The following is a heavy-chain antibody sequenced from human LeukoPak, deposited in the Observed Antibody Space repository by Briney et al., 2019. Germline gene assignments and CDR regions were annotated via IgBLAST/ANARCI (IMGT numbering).Heavy chain of an antibody. V-gene: IGHV3-74*01. Sequence: AGGSLRLSCAASGFSFSSYWMYWVRQAPGKGLVWVSRINSDGSTTIYADSVKGRFTISRDNAKNSLYLQMNSLRAEDTAVYYCAKHPGDFTGIVNYYYMDVWGKGTTVTVSS. CDR1: GFSFSSYW. D-gene: IGHD1-26*01. J-gene: IGHJ6*03. CDR3: AKHPGDFTGIVNYYYMDV. CDR2: INSDGSTT.